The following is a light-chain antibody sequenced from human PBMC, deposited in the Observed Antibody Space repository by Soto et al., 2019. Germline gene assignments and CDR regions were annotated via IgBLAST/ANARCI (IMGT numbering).Light chain of an antibody. CDR2: DAS. V-gene: IGKV3-11*01. Sequence: EIVLSQSPATLSLSPGERATLSCRASQSIGLAIAWYQHKPGQAPRLLIFDASQRATGIPVRFRGSGSGTDFTVSISSLEPEDFAVYYCQQRTDRPPWTFGQGTKVESK. CDR3: QQRTDRPPWT. CDR1: QSIGLA. J-gene: IGKJ1*01.